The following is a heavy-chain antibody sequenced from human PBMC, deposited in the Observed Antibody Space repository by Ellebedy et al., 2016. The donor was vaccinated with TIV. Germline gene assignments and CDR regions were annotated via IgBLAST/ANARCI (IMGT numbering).Heavy chain of an antibody. J-gene: IGHJ4*02. Sequence: GGSLRLSXAASGFTFSSYAMSWVRQAPGKGLEWVSLISGSGGSTYYADSVKGRFTVSRDNSNNTLRLHMTNLRAEDTAVYYCTKDGFPSRFAEVVFHYFDYWGQGTLVTVAS. CDR1: GFTFSSYA. V-gene: IGHV3-23*01. D-gene: IGHD3-10*01. CDR3: TKDGFPSRFAEVVFHYFDY. CDR2: ISGSGGST.